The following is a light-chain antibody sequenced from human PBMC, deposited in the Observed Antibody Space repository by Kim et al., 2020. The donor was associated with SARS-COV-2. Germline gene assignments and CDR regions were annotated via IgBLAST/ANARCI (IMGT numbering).Light chain of an antibody. CDR1: NIGSKS. CDR2: YDS. V-gene: IGLV3-21*04. Sequence: SYELTQPPSVSVAPGKTARITCGGNNIGSKSVHWYQQKPGQAPVLVIYYDSDRPSGIPERFSGSNSGNTATLTISRVEAGDEADYYGQVWDSSRDHVVFG. CDR3: QVWDSSRDHVV. J-gene: IGLJ2*01.